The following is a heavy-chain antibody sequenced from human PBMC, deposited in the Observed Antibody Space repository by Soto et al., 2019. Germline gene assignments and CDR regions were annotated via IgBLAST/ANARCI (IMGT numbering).Heavy chain of an antibody. V-gene: IGHV1-3*01. CDR1: EYTFSSYT. Sequence: ASVKVSCKASEYTFSSYTLHWVRQAPGQRLEWMGRINAGNGDSKYSQKFQGRVSISRDTSASTASMELSSLTSEDTAVYYCARELQGLYYFDYWGQGTLVTVSS. CDR3: ARELQGLYYFDY. J-gene: IGHJ4*02. CDR2: INAGNGDS. D-gene: IGHD4-4*01.